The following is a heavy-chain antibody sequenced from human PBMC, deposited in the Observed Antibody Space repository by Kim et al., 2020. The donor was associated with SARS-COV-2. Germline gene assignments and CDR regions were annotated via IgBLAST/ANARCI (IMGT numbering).Heavy chain of an antibody. J-gene: IGHJ4*02. D-gene: IGHD6-19*01. V-gene: IGHV3-23*01. CDR2: ITGGGGGAT. CDR1: GFTFSTYS. Sequence: GGSLRLSCAASGFTFSTYSMNWVRQAPGKGLEWVSSITGGGGGATKYADSVKGLFTISRDNSKSTVYLQMNSLRVEDTAVYHCVTSGWTYHFDSWGQGTLVTVSP. CDR3: VTSGWTYHFDS.